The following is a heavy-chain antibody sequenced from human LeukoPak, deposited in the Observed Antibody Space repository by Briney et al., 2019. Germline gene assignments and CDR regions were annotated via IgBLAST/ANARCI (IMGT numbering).Heavy chain of an antibody. CDR3: ARVLEAARNIIAFDF. J-gene: IGHJ3*01. D-gene: IGHD6-6*01. Sequence: ASVKVSCKASGYTFTNYGINWVRQAPGQGLEWMGWISPYNGNTNYAQKLQGRVVMTTDTSTSTAYMELRSLRSDDTAVYYCARVLEAARNIIAFDFWGQGTMVTVSS. CDR2: ISPYNGNT. V-gene: IGHV1-18*01. CDR1: GYTFTNYG.